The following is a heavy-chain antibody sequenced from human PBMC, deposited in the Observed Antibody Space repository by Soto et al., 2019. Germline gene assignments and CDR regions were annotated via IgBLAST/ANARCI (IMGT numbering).Heavy chain of an antibody. V-gene: IGHV1-18*01. CDR2: ISAYNGNT. CDR1: GYTFTSYG. Sequence: QVQLVQSGAEVKKPGASVKVSCKASGYTFTSYGISWVRQAPGQGLEWMGWISAYNGNTNYAQKLQGRVTMTTDTSTSTGYMELRSLRSDDTAVYYCARDRKVAYCGGDCYPIFSNPWGKGTLVTVSS. CDR3: ARDRKVAYCGGDCYPIFSNP. J-gene: IGHJ5*02. D-gene: IGHD2-21*02.